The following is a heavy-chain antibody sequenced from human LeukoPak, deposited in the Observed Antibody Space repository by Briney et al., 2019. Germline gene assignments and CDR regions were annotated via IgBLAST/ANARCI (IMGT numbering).Heavy chain of an antibody. Sequence: SETLSLTCTVSGGSISSHYWSWIRQPPGKGLEWIGYIYHSGSTNYNPSLKSRVTISVDTSKNQFSLKLSSVTAADTAVYYCARGYYDFWSGYYSGWFDPWGQGTLVTVSS. J-gene: IGHJ5*02. D-gene: IGHD3-3*01. V-gene: IGHV4-59*11. CDR3: ARGYYDFWSGYYSGWFDP. CDR2: IYHSGST. CDR1: GGSISSHY.